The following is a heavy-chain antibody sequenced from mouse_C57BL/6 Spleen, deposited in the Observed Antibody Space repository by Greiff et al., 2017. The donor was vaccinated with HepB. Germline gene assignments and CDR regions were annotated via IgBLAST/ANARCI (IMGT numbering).Heavy chain of an antibody. J-gene: IGHJ2*01. D-gene: IGHD2-1*01. CDR2: IRSKSNNYAT. CDR1: GFSFNTYA. V-gene: IGHV10-1*01. CDR3: VSGDYGNYEGYFDY. Sequence: EVQLVESGGGLVQPKGSLKLSCAASGFSFNTYAMNWVRQAPGKGLEWVARIRSKSNNYATYYADSVKDRFTISRDDSESMLYLQMNNLKTEDTAMYYCVSGDYGNYEGYFDYWGQGTTLTVSS.